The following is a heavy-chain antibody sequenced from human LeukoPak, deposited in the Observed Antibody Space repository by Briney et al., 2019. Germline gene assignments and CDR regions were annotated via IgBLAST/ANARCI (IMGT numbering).Heavy chain of an antibody. D-gene: IGHD6-19*01. CDR1: GGTFSSYA. J-gene: IGHJ4*02. V-gene: IGHV1-69*13. Sequence: SVKVSCKASGGTFSSYAISWMRQAPGQGLEWMGGIIPIFGTANYAQKFQGRVTITADESTSTAYMELRSLRSDDTAVYYCARDRSTVAGTFFHYWGQGTLVTVSS. CDR3: ARDRSTVAGTFFHY. CDR2: IIPIFGTA.